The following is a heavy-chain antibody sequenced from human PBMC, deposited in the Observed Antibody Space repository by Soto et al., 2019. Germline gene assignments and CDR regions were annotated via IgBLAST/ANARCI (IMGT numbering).Heavy chain of an antibody. CDR1: GYTFTGHY. V-gene: IGHV1-2*02. J-gene: IGHJ5*02. D-gene: IGHD3-22*01. Sequence: ASVKVSCKASGYTFTGHYLHWVRLAPGQGLEWMGWIDPKSGDTKYAQKFQDRVTMTRDTSISTAYMDLSRLTSDDTAVYYCARDYDKSGYDYFDPWGQGTRVTVSS. CDR2: IDPKSGDT. CDR3: ARDYDKSGYDYFDP.